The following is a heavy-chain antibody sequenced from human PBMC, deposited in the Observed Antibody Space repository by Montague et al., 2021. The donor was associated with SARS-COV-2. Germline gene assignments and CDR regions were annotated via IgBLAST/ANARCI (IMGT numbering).Heavy chain of an antibody. Sequence: SLRLSCAASGFTFDDYGMTWVRQPPGKGLEWVSSISSSSSYIYYPDSGKGRFTISRDNAKNSLYLQMNSLRAEDTAVYYCASDRGELHAADYWGQGTLVTVSS. CDR2: ISSSSSYI. J-gene: IGHJ4*02. V-gene: IGHV3-21*01. CDR3: ASDRGELHAADY. CDR1: GFTFDDYG. D-gene: IGHD1-26*01.